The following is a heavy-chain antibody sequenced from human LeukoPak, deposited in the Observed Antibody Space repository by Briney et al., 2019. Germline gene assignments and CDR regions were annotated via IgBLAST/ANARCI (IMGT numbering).Heavy chain of an antibody. CDR2: INSDGSRT. D-gene: IGHD1-26*01. CDR3: ARVGVTVGAIYFDY. J-gene: IGHJ4*02. Sequence: PGGSLRLSCEASGFIFSRYWMHWVRQAPGKGLVWVSRINSDGSRTTYADSVKGRFTISRDNAKNTLYLQMNSLRAEDTAVYYCARVGVTVGAIYFDYWGQGTLVTVSS. CDR1: GFIFSRYW. V-gene: IGHV3-74*03.